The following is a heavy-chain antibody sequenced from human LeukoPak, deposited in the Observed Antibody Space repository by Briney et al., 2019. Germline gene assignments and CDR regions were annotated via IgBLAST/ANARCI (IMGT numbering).Heavy chain of an antibody. V-gene: IGHV4-4*07. CDR1: GGSISSYY. J-gene: IGHJ3*02. CDR3: ARDLYVGSSRAFCAFDI. CDR2: IYTSGST. D-gene: IGHD1-26*01. Sequence: PSETLSLTCTVSGGSISSYYWSWIRQPAGKGLEWIGRIYTSGSTNYNPSLKSRVTMSVDTSKNQFSLKLSSMTAADTAVYYCARDLYVGSSRAFCAFDIWGQGTMVTVSS.